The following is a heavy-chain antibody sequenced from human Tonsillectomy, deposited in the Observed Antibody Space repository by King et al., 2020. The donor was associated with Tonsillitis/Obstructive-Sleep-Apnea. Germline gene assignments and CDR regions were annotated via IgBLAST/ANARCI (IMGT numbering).Heavy chain of an antibody. V-gene: IGHV3-30*18. J-gene: IGHJ4*02. D-gene: IGHD2-2*01. CDR3: AKDEMHVCSSTSCYLIDC. Sequence: VQLVESGGGVVQPGRSLRLSCAVSGFIFDTHGMHWVRQAPGKGLEWLAVISYDGSNKYYADSVKGRFTISRDNSNNTLFLQMSSLRTEDTAVYYCAKDEMHVCSSTSCYLIDCWGQGTLVAVSS. CDR1: GFIFDTHG. CDR2: ISYDGSNK.